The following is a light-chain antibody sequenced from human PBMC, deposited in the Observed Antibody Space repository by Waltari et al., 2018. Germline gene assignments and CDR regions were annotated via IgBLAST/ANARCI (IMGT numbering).Light chain of an antibody. CDR1: QSLGNTY. CDR3: MQGTHWPYT. CDR2: KVS. J-gene: IGKJ2*01. V-gene: IGKV2-30*01. Sequence: DVVLTQSPLSLPVTLGQPASISCRSSQSLGNTYLNWFQQRPGQSPRRLIYKVSNRDSGVPDRFSGSGSGTVFTLENSRVEAEDVGVYYCMQGTHWPYTFGQGTKLEIK.